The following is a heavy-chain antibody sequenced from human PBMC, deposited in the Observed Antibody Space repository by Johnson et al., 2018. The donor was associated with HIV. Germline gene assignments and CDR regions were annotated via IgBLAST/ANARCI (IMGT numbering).Heavy chain of an antibody. Sequence: QVQLVESGGGVVQPGRSLRIFCAVSEFTFSHFAMHWVRLAPGKGLQWVAVISYDGGNKYYADSVKGRFTISRDNSKNTLYLQMNSLRAEDTAVYYCARGRPRWEPLRGGAFDIWGQGTMVTVSS. J-gene: IGHJ3*02. CDR1: EFTFSHFA. D-gene: IGHD1-26*01. CDR3: ARGRPRWEPLRGGAFDI. V-gene: IGHV3-30*04. CDR2: ISYDGGNK.